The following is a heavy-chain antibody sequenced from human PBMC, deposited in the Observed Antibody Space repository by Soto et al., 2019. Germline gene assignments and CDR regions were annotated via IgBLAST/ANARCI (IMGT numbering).Heavy chain of an antibody. CDR3: AKRSLRRLRFVETH. CDR1: GDSFSNTNW. Sequence: SETLSLTCAVSGDSFSNTNWWSWVRQPPGKGLEWIGEIYHSGSTNYNPSLRSRVTISLDKSKNQFSLNLTSVTAADTAFYYCAKRSLRRLRFVETHWGQGTLVTVSS. D-gene: IGHD3-3*01. J-gene: IGHJ4*02. V-gene: IGHV4-4*02. CDR2: IYHSGST.